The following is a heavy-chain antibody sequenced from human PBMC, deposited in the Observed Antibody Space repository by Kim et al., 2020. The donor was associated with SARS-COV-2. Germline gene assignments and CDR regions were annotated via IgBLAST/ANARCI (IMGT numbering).Heavy chain of an antibody. J-gene: IGHJ6*02. D-gene: IGHD3-9*01. CDR3: AREMDCRYFDWLGCYGMDV. CDR1: GGSFSGYY. V-gene: IGHV4-34*01. Sequence: SETLSLTCAVYGGSFSGYYWSWIRQPPGKGLEWIGEINHSGSTNYNPSLKSRVTISVDTSKNQFSLKLSSVTAADTAVYYCAREMDCRYFDWLGCYGMDVWGQGTTVTVSS. CDR2: INHSGST.